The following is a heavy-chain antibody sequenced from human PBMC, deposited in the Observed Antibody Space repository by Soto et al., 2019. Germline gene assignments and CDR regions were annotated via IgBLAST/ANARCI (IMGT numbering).Heavy chain of an antibody. CDR3: ARDRYYGSGTYYNFYSGMDV. Sequence: LSLTCTVSGGSINSGDYYWTWVRQPPGKGLEWIGNIFHSGSTYYTQSLQSRVTISLDTSKNHFSLKLSSVTPADTAVYYCARDRYYGSGTYYNFYSGMDVWGQGTTVTVSS. CDR2: IFHSGST. V-gene: IGHV4-30-4*01. D-gene: IGHD3-10*01. J-gene: IGHJ6*02. CDR1: GGSINSGDYY.